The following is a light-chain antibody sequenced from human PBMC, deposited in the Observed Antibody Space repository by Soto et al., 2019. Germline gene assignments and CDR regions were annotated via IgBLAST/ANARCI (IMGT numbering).Light chain of an antibody. CDR3: MQGLHPFT. CDR2: LGS. CDR1: QSLLYNNGKNY. Sequence: DNVMTQSPLSLPVTPGEPASISCRSSQSLLYNNGKNYVDWYLQKPGQSPQLLIYLGSNRASGVPDRFSGSGSGTDFTLKISRVEAEDVGVYYCMQGLHPFTLGPGTKVDIK. V-gene: IGKV2-28*01. J-gene: IGKJ3*01.